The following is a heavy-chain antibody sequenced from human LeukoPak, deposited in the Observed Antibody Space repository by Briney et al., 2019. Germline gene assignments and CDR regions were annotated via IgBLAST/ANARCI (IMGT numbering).Heavy chain of an antibody. CDR2: IYYSGST. CDR3: ARVLSYDFWMKGPDP. J-gene: IGHJ5*02. CDR1: GGSISSHY. Sequence: SEALSLTCTVSGGSISSHYWSWIRQPPGKGLEWIGYIYYSGSTNYNPSLKSRVTISVDTSKNQFSLKLSSVTAADTAVYYCARVLSYDFWMKGPDPWGQGTLVTVSS. V-gene: IGHV4-59*11. D-gene: IGHD3-3*01.